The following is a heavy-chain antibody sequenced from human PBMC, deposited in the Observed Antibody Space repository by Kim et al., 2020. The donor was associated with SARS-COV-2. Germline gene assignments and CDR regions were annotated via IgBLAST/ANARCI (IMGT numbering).Heavy chain of an antibody. V-gene: IGHV3-33*06. CDR3: AKDFETNSWDPDAFDI. Sequence: GGSLRLSCAASGFTFSSYGMHWVRQAPGKGLEWVAVIWYDGSNKYYADSVKGRFTISRDNSKNTLYLQMNSLRAEDTAVYYCAKDFETNSWDPDAFDIWGQGTMVTVSS. CDR2: IWYDGSNK. J-gene: IGHJ3*02. D-gene: IGHD6-13*01. CDR1: GFTFSSYG.